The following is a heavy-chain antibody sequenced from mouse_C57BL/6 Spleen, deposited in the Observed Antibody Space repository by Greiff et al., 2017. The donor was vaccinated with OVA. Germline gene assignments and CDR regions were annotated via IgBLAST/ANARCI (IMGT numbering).Heavy chain of an antibody. CDR3: ARRAAQTTDLDY. CDR2: IYPSDSET. J-gene: IGHJ2*01. Sequence: QVHVKQSGAELVRPGSSVKLSCKASGYTFTSYWMDWVKQRPGQGLEWIGNIYPSDSETHYNQKFKDKATLTVDKSSSTAYMQLSSLTSEDSAVYYCARRAAQTTDLDYWGQGTTLTVSS. V-gene: IGHV1-61*01. CDR1: GYTFTSYW. D-gene: IGHD3-2*02.